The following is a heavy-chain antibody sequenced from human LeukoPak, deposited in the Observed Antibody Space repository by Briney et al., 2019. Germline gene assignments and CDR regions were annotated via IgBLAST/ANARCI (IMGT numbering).Heavy chain of an antibody. CDR3: ARGREYIYGLFEY. D-gene: IGHD5-18*01. J-gene: IGHJ4*02. CDR1: GYSFSSYW. Sequence: GESLKISCKGSGYSFSSYWIGWVRQMPGKGLGWMGIIYPGDSDTRYSPSFQGQVTISADKSISTAYLQWSSLKASDTAMYYCARGREYIYGLFEYWGQGTLVTVSS. V-gene: IGHV5-51*01. CDR2: IYPGDSDT.